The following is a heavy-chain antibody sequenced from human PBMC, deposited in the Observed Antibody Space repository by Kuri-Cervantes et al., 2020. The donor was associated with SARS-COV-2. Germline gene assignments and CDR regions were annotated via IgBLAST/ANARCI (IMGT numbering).Heavy chain of an antibody. CDR2: IRSKAYGGTT. Sequence: GESLKISCTASGFTFGDYAMSWVRQAPGKGLEWVGFIRSKAYGGTTEYAASVKGRFTISRDDSKSIAYLQMNSLRAEDTAVYYCAKDRGIGWFGPWGQGTLVTVSS. V-gene: IGHV3-49*04. J-gene: IGHJ5*02. CDR1: GFTFGDYA. D-gene: IGHD3-10*01. CDR3: AKDRGIGWFGP.